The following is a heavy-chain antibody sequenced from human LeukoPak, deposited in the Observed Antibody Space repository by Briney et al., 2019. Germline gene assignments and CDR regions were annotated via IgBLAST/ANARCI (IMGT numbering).Heavy chain of an antibody. CDR1: GFTFSSYW. J-gene: IGHJ3*02. CDR3: ARDGGSSGRRDAFGI. CDR2: INSDGSST. D-gene: IGHD1-26*01. V-gene: IGHV3-74*01. Sequence: GGSLRLSCAASGFTFSSYWMHWVRQAPGKGLVWVSRINSDGSSTSYADSVKGRFTISRDNAKNTLYLQMNSLRAEDTAVYYCARDGGSSGRRDAFGIWGQGTMVTVSS.